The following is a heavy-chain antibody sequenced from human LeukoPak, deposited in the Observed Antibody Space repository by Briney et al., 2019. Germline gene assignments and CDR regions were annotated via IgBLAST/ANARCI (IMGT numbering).Heavy chain of an antibody. Sequence: GDSLKISCKGFGYSFTNYWIGWVRQMPGKGLEWMGIIYPTSSDTRYSPSFRGQVTISADKSITTAYLQWNSLKASDTAMYYCALSSGAYNSAGYFDYWGQGALVTVSS. J-gene: IGHJ4*02. V-gene: IGHV5-51*01. CDR3: ALSSGAYNSAGYFDY. CDR1: GYSFTNYW. CDR2: IYPTSSDT. D-gene: IGHD2-15*01.